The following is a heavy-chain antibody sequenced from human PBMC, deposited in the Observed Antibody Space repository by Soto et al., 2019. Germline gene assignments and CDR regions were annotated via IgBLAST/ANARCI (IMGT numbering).Heavy chain of an antibody. J-gene: IGHJ4*02. V-gene: IGHV4-59*01. Sequence: QVQLQESGPGLVKPSETLSLTCTVSGGSFNPYYWSWIRQPPGKGLEWIGYILYSGNTKYNPSLKGRVTIPVDTSKPQISLRLGSVTAADTAVYYCAREGGGYRFDYWGQGTLVTVSS. CDR3: AREGGGYRFDY. CDR1: GGSFNPYY. CDR2: ILYSGNT. D-gene: IGHD1-26*01.